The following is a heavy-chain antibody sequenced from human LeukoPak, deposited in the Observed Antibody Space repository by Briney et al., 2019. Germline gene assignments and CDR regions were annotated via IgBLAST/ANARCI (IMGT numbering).Heavy chain of an antibody. CDR1: GFIFSSYS. J-gene: IGHJ3*02. V-gene: IGHV3-30*03. CDR3: ARDGLYDSSGYSTGAFDI. Sequence: GGSLRLSCAAPGFIFSSYSMSWVRQAPGKGLEWVAVISYDGSNKYYADSVKGRFTISRDNSKNTLYLQMNSLRAEDTAVYYCARDGLYDSSGYSTGAFDIWGQGTMVTVSS. CDR2: ISYDGSNK. D-gene: IGHD3-22*01.